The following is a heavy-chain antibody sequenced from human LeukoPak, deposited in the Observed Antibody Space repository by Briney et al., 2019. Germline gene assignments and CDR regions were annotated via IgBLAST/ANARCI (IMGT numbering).Heavy chain of an antibody. CDR2: IYYSGST. Sequence: SETLSLTCTVSGGSISSYYWSWIRQPPGKGLEWIGYIYYSGSTNYNPSLKSRVTISVDTSKNQFSLKLSSVTAADTAVYYRARLNSLTAVDTAMAILDYWGQGTLVTVSS. D-gene: IGHD5-18*01. CDR1: GGSISSYY. V-gene: IGHV4-59*08. J-gene: IGHJ4*02. CDR3: ARLNSLTAVDTAMAILDY.